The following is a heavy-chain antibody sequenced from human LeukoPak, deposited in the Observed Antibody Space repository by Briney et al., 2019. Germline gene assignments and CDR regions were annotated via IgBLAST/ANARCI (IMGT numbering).Heavy chain of an antibody. CDR2: MNPNSGHT. V-gene: IGHV1-8*01. D-gene: IGHD3-9*01. CDR1: GYTFTSYD. Sequence: ASVKVSCKASGYTFTSYDINWVRQATGQGLEWMGWMNPNSGHTGYAQKFQGRVTMTRNTSISTAYMELSSLRSEDTAVYYCARGPRERRYFDWFTEGNYYGMDVWGQGTTVTVSS. CDR3: ARGPRERRYFDWFTEGNYYGMDV. J-gene: IGHJ6*02.